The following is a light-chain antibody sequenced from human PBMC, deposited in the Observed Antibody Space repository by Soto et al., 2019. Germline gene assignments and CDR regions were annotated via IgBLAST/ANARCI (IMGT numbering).Light chain of an antibody. V-gene: IGKV3-11*01. CDR3: QQRRNWVS. CDR2: DTS. CDR1: QTVDSY. J-gene: IGKJ3*01. Sequence: LTQSPAILSLSPGEKATLSCTASQTVDSYMAWYQQRPGQPPRLLIHDTSHRASGVPARFRGSGSGTDFTRTITSLEPEDFAVYFCQQRRNWVSFGPGTRV.